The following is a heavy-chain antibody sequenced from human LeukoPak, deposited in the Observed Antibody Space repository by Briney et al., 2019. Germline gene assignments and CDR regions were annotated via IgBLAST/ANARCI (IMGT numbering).Heavy chain of an antibody. CDR1: GGFITSSSYY. CDR2: VYYSGST. J-gene: IGHJ6*03. D-gene: IGHD6-13*01. Sequence: SETLSLTCTVSGGFITSSSYYWGWIRHPPGKGLGWIGYVYYSGSTNYNPSLKSRVTISVDTSKNQFPLRLSSVTAADTAVYYCARGSVYSSSRSDYYYYYMDVWGKGTTVTISS. V-gene: IGHV4-61*05. CDR3: ARGSVYSSSRSDYYYYYMDV.